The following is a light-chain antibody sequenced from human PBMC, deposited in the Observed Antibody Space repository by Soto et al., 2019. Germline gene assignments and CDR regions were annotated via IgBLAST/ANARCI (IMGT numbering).Light chain of an antibody. J-gene: IGLJ2*01. V-gene: IGLV1-40*01. CDR2: GNS. Sequence: QSVLTQPPSVSGAPGQRVTISCTGSSSNIGAGYDVHWYQQLPGTAPKLLIYGNSNRPSGVPDRFSGSKSGTSASLAITGLQAEDEAYYYCPSYDSSLSQVFGGGTKVTVL. CDR1: SSNIGAGYD. CDR3: PSYDSSLSQV.